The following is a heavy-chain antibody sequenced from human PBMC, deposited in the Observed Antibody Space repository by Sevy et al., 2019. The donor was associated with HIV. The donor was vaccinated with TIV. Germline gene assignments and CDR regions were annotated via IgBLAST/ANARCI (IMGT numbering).Heavy chain of an antibody. CDR3: AEDPTLTYTSSGDYFDY. Sequence: GGSLRLSCAASGFTFSSYAMSWVRQAPGKGLEWVSAISGSGGGTYYADSVKGRFTISRDNSKNTLYLQMSSLRAEDTAVYYCAEDPTLTYTSSGDYFDYWGQGTLVTVSS. CDR2: ISGSGGGT. J-gene: IGHJ4*02. D-gene: IGHD6-13*01. CDR1: GFTFSSYA. V-gene: IGHV3-23*01.